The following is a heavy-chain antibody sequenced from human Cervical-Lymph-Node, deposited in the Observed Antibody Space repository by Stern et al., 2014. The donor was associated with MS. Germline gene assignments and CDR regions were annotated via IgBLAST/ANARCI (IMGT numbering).Heavy chain of an antibody. CDR1: TATFSNID. J-gene: IGHJ4*02. D-gene: IGHD6-19*01. CDR2: IIPFFGPA. CDR3: VRDQAGVAVY. Sequence: QVQLGQSGAEVKKPGSSMKVSCKASTATFSNIDISWVRQAPGQGLEWVGGIIPFFGPANYARKVQDRLRITADVSTSTVTMEWSSLRSEDTAVYYCVRDQAGVAVYWGQGSLVTVSS. V-gene: IGHV1-69*01.